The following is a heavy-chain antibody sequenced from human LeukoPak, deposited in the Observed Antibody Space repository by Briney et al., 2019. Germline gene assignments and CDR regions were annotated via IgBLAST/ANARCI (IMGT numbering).Heavy chain of an antibody. Sequence: ASVKVSCKASGGTFSSYAISWVRQAPGQGLEWMGRIIPILGIANYAQKFQGRVTITADKSTSTAYMELSSLRSEDTAVYYCARETDGKLTGTTPGRGWFDPWGQGTLVTVSS. J-gene: IGHJ5*02. V-gene: IGHV1-69*04. CDR2: IIPILGIA. D-gene: IGHD1-20*01. CDR3: ARETDGKLTGTTPGRGWFDP. CDR1: GGTFSSYA.